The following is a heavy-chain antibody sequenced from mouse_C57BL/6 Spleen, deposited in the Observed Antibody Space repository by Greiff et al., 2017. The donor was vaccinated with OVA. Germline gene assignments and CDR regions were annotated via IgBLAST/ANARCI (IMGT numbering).Heavy chain of an antibody. D-gene: IGHD1-2*01. J-gene: IGHJ2*01. CDR3: ARSITTALDY. CDR1: GYTFTSYW. CDR2: IDPSDSYT. V-gene: IGHV1-50*01. Sequence: VQLQQPGAELVKPGASVKLSCKASGYTFTSYWMQWVKQRPGQGLEWIGEIDPSDSYTNYNQKFKGKATLTVDTSSSTAYMQLSSLTSEDSAVYYCARSITTALDYWGQGTTLTVSS.